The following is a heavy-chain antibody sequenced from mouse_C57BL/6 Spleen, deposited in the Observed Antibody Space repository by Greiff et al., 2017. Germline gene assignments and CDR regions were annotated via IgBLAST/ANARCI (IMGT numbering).Heavy chain of an antibody. CDR1: GFTFSDYH. V-gene: IGHV5-12*01. CDR2: ISNGGGST. CDR3: ARQEGIYYDYWFAY. J-gene: IGHJ3*01. Sequence: DVKLVESGGGLVQPGGSLKLSCAASGFTFSDYHMYWVRQTPEKRLEWVAYISNGGGSTYYPDTVKGRFTISRDNAKNTLYLQMSRLKSEDTAMYYCARQEGIYYDYWFAYWGQGTLVTVSA. D-gene: IGHD2-4*01.